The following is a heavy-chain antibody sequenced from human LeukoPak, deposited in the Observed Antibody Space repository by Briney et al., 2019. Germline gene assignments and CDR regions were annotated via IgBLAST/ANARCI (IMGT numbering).Heavy chain of an antibody. CDR3: ARQLWSSGSYYPNHFDY. D-gene: IGHD3-10*01. Sequence: GEPLQTSCTGSCNSFTCYMNGLGRPMPGEGLEWVVIIYPGDSDTRYSPSFQGQVTISADKSISTAYLQWSSLKASHNAMYYCARQLWSSGSYYPNHFDYWGQGTLVTVSS. CDR2: IYPGDSDT. CDR1: CNSFTCYM. V-gene: IGHV5-51*01. J-gene: IGHJ4*02.